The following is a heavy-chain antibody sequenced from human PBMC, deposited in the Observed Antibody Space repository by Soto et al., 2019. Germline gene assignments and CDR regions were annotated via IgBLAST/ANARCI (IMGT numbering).Heavy chain of an antibody. J-gene: IGHJ6*02. V-gene: IGHV1-69*02. Sequence: QVQLVQSGAEVKKPGSSVKVSCKASGGTFSSYTISWVRQAPGQGLEWMGRIIPILGIANYAQKFQGRVTITADKSTSTAYMELSSLRSEDTAVSYCARGVGDMYTGGYYYYGMDVWGQGTTVTVSS. CDR1: GGTFSSYT. CDR3: ARGVGDMYTGGYYYYGMDV. D-gene: IGHD3-3*01. CDR2: IIPILGIA.